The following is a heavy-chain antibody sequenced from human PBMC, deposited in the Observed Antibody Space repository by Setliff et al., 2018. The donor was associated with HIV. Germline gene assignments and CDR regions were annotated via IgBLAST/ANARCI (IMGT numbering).Heavy chain of an antibody. V-gene: IGHV7-4-1*02. J-gene: IGHJ4*02. CDR2: TNTNTGNP. D-gene: IGHD3-3*01. Sequence: ASVKVSCKASGYTFNNYAMNWVRQAPGQGLELMGWTNTNTGNPTYAQGFTGRFVFSLDTSVSTAYLQISSLKAEDTAVYFCARDLKRPNSNFWGGYPIPFDSWGQGTLVTVS. CDR3: ARDLKRPNSNFWGGYPIPFDS. CDR1: GYTFNNYA.